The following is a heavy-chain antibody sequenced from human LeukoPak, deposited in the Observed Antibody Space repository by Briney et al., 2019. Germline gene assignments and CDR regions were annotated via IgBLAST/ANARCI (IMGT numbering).Heavy chain of an antibody. CDR3: ARSPSTYYDFWSANYYMDV. V-gene: IGHV1-69*01. CDR1: GGTFNSYA. Sequence: SVKVSCKASGGTFNSYAISWVRQAPGQGLEWMGGIIPIFGTANYAQKFQGRVTITADESTSTAYMELSSLRSENTAVYYCARSPSTYYDFWSANYYMDVWGKGTTVTVSS. D-gene: IGHD3-3*01. CDR2: IIPIFGTA. J-gene: IGHJ6*03.